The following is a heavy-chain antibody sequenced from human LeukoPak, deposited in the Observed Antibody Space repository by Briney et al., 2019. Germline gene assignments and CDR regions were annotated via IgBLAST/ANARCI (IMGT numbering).Heavy chain of an antibody. CDR2: ISSSNTYT. CDR1: GFSISNAY. J-gene: IGHJ4*02. V-gene: IGHV3-11*05. Sequence: GGSLRLSCAASGFSISNAYMSWVRQAPGKGLEWVSCISSSNTYTNYADSVKGRFTISRDNAKNSLSLQMNSLRAEDTAIYYCARGARYCSGGTCTDYWGQGTLVTVSS. CDR3: ARGARYCSGGTCTDY. D-gene: IGHD2-15*01.